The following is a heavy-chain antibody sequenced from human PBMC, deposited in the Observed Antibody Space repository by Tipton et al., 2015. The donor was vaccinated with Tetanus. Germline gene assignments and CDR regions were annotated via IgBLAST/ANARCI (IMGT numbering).Heavy chain of an antibody. CDR1: GGSISSGGYS. CDR3: ASRIAYCGGDCYSLEYYFDY. Sequence: TLSLTCAVSGGSISSGGYSWSWIRQPPGRGLEWIGYIYHSGSTYYNPSLKSRVTISVDRSKNQFSLKLSSVTAADTAVYYCASRIAYCGGDCYSLEYYFDYWGQGTLVTVSS. CDR2: IYHSGST. D-gene: IGHD2-21*02. J-gene: IGHJ4*02. V-gene: IGHV4-30-2*01.